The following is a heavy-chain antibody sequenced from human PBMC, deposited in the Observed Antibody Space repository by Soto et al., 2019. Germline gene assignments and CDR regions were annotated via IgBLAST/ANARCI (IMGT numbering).Heavy chain of an antibody. CDR2: IYYIGST. V-gene: IGHV4-31*03. J-gene: IGHJ6*02. CDR1: GGSISSGVYY. CDR3: ARESRGYYYYGMDV. Sequence: PSETLSLTCTVSGGSISSGVYYWSWIRHHPGNGLEWIGYIYYIGSTYYNPSLKSRVTISVDTSKNQFSLKLSSVTAADTAVYYCARESRGYYYYGMDVWGQATTVTV. D-gene: IGHD3-16*01.